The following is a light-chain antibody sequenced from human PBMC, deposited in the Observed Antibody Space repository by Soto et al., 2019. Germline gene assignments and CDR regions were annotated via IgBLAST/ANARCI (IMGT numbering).Light chain of an antibody. CDR3: QHYGSSPKT. CDR1: QSVSSSY. CDR2: GVS. J-gene: IGKJ3*01. V-gene: IGKV3-20*01. Sequence: EIVLTQSPGTLSLSPGERATLSCRASQSVSSSYLAWYQQKPGQAPRLLIYGVSSRATGIPDRFSGSGSGTDFTLTISRLEPEEFAVYYCQHYGSSPKTFGPGNKVDIK.